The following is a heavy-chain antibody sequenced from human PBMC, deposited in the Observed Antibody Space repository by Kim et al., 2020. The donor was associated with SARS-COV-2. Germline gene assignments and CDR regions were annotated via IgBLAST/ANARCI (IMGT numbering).Heavy chain of an antibody. J-gene: IGHJ4*01. V-gene: IGHV3-30*04. CDR2: ISYDGSNK. D-gene: IGHD2-15*01. CDR1: GFTFSSYA. CDR3: ARDKSHCSGGSCYEIDY. Sequence: GGSLRLSCAASGFTFSSYAMHWVRQAPGKGLEWVAVISYDGSNKYYADSVKGRFTISRDNSKNTLYLQMNSLRAEDTAVYYCARDKSHCSGGSCYEIDY.